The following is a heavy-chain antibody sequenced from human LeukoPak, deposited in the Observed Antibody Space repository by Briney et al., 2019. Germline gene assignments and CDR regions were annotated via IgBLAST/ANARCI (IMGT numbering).Heavy chain of an antibody. CDR3: ARDPTLGGSPFYFDY. J-gene: IGHJ4*02. V-gene: IGHV1-18*01. Sequence: GASVKVSCKASGYTFTSYDISWVRQAPGQGLEWMGWISSYNGNTNYAQKLQGRVTMTTDTSTSTAYMELRSLRSDDTAVYYCARDPTLGGSPFYFDYWGQGTLVTVSS. D-gene: IGHD1-26*01. CDR1: GYTFTSYD. CDR2: ISSYNGNT.